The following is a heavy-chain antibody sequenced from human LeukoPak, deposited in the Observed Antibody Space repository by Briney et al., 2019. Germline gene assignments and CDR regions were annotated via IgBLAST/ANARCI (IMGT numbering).Heavy chain of an antibody. D-gene: IGHD3-16*02. CDR3: ARDEWYYDYVWGSYRFSYFDY. Sequence: SQTLSLTCAISGDSVSSNSAAWNWIRQPPSRGLEWLGRTYYRSKWYNDYAVSVKSRITINPDTSKNQFSLQLNSVTPEDTAVYYCARDEWYYDYVWGSYRFSYFDYWGQGTLVTVSS. J-gene: IGHJ4*02. CDR2: TYYRSKWYN. CDR1: GDSVSSNSAA. V-gene: IGHV6-1*01.